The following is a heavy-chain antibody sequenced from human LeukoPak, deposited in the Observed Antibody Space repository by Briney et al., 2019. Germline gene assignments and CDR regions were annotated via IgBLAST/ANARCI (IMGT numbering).Heavy chain of an antibody. Sequence: SETLSLTCTVSGGSISSGGYYWSWIRQHPGKGLEWIGYIYYSGSTYYNPSLKRRVTISVETCKNQFSLKLSSVTAADTAVYYCARGEGILTGPGCVDYWGQGTLVTVSS. V-gene: IGHV4-31*03. CDR3: ARGEGILTGPGCVDY. CDR1: GGSISSGGYY. D-gene: IGHD3-9*01. CDR2: IYYSGST. J-gene: IGHJ4*02.